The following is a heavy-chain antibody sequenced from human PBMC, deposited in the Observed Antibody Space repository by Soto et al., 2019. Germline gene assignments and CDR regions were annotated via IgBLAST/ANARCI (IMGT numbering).Heavy chain of an antibody. CDR1: GFTFSLYS. J-gene: IGHJ6*02. CDR2: ISRSSTGI. V-gene: IGHV3-48*02. Sequence: EVQLVESGGCLVQPGGSLRLACAASGFTFSLYSMSWVRQAPGKGLEWVSYISRSSTGIHYADSVKVRFTITRDDATNCMHLQMNSLRDGDTAVYYCARAVTGGLDVWGQGTTVSISS. CDR3: ARAVTGGLDV. D-gene: IGHD3-10*01.